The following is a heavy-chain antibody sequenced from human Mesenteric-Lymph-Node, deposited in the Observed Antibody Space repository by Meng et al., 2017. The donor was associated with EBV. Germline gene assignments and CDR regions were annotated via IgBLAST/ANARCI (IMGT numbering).Heavy chain of an antibody. Sequence: EVQLAESGGGLIQPGGSLRLSCAASGFTVSSNYMSWVRQAPGKGLEWVSVIYTSGNTYYPDSVKGRFTISRDNSKNTLYLQMNSLRTEDTAMYYCAREGIYGSGWYFDYWGQGTLVTVSS. V-gene: IGHV3-53*01. D-gene: IGHD3-10*01. J-gene: IGHJ4*02. CDR3: AREGIYGSGWYFDY. CDR1: GFTVSSNY. CDR2: IYTSGNT.